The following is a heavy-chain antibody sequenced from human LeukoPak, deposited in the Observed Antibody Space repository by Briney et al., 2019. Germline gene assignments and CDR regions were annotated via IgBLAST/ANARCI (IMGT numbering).Heavy chain of an antibody. CDR1: GFTFSNYT. CDR2: ISCDGSNK. D-gene: IGHD6-19*01. Sequence: GGSLRLSCAASGFTFSNYTMHWARQAPGKGLEWVAVISCDGSNKYYADSVKGRFTISRDNAKNSLYLQMNSLRAEDTAVYYCARGIGEQWLVGLFDYWGQGTLVTVSS. CDR3: ARGIGEQWLVGLFDY. J-gene: IGHJ4*02. V-gene: IGHV3-30-3*01.